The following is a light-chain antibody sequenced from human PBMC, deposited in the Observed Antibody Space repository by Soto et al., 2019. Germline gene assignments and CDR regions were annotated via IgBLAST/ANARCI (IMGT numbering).Light chain of an antibody. Sequence: QSALAQPPSASGSPGQSVAISCTGTSSDVGCYNYVSWYQQHPGKAPKLIVDEVNKRPSGVPDRFSGAKSGNPASLTVSGLQAEDEADYYCSSYAGSSNVFGTGTKVTVL. CDR1: SSDVGCYNY. J-gene: IGLJ1*01. CDR2: EVN. CDR3: SSYAGSSNV. V-gene: IGLV2-8*01.